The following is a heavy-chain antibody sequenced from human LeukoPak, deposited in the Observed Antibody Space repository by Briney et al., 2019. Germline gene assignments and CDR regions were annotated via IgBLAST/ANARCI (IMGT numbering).Heavy chain of an antibody. Sequence: SETLSLICTVSGGSISSYYWSWIRQPPGKGLEWIGYIYYSGHTNYNPSLKSRVTISVDTSKNQFSLKMRSVTAADTAVYYCARDRRDTSMVWDYWGQGTLVTVSS. D-gene: IGHD5-18*01. J-gene: IGHJ4*02. CDR1: GGSISSYY. CDR2: IYYSGHT. CDR3: ARDRRDTSMVWDY. V-gene: IGHV4-59*01.